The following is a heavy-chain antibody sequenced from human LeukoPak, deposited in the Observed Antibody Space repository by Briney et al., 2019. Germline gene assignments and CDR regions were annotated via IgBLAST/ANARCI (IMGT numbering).Heavy chain of an antibody. CDR3: AKMDSDYYIDF. CDR2: INSGGTT. CDR1: GFIVSCTY. V-gene: IGHV3-53*01. J-gene: IGHJ4*02. D-gene: IGHD3/OR15-3a*01. Sequence: GGSLRLSCAASGFIVSCTYMNWVRQAPGKGLEWISVINSGGTTYYADSVKGRFTISRDDSKNTLYLQMNSLRAEDTAVYYCAKMDSDYYIDFWGQGTLVTVSS.